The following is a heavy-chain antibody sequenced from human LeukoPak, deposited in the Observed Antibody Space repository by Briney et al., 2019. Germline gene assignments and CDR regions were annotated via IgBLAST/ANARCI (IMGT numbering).Heavy chain of an antibody. J-gene: IGHJ5*02. CDR3: ARDRYYDSSLNWFDP. V-gene: IGHV4-39*02. CDR2: IYYSGST. Sequence: SETLSLTCTVSGGSISSSSYYWGWIRQPPGKGLEWIGSIYYSGSTYYNPSLKSRVTISVDTSKNQFSLKLSSVTAADTAVYYCARDRYYDSSLNWFDPWGQGTLVTVSS. CDR1: GGSISSSSYY. D-gene: IGHD3-22*01.